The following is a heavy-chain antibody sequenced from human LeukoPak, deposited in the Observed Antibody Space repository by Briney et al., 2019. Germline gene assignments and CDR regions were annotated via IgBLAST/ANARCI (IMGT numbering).Heavy chain of an antibody. CDR3: APLSIPSGEFDY. D-gene: IGHD2-2*01. Sequence: PGGSLRLSCAASGFTFSSYAMSWVRQAPGKGLEWVSAISGSGGSTYYADSVKGRFTISRDNSKNTLYLQMNSLRAEDTAVYYCAPLSIPSGEFDYWGQGTLVTVSS. CDR1: GFTFSSYA. V-gene: IGHV3-23*01. CDR2: ISGSGGST. J-gene: IGHJ4*02.